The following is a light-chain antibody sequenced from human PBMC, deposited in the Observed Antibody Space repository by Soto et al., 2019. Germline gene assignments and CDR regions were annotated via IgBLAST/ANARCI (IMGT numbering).Light chain of an antibody. CDR3: QLYGNSLA. J-gene: IGKJ1*01. CDR1: QSVRSRS. CDR2: DAS. V-gene: IGKV3-20*01. Sequence: ESVLTQSPDTLSLSPGERATLSCRASQSVRSRSLAWDQQKPGQATRLLIYDASSRITGIPVRFSGSVSGTDCTRTISRLESEDFAVHYRQLYGNSLAFGQGTKVDIK.